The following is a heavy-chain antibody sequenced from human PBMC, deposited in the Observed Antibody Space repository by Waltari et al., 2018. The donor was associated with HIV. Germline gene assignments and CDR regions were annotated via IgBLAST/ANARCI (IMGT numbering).Heavy chain of an antibody. V-gene: IGHV3-48*01. Sequence: VQLLESGGGLLQPGESVPLSGRAPGSKLGEFAMSWLRRTPRRGLEWVSYISSSSSSIYYGDSVKGRFTISRDNAKTSLNLQMNSLRVDDTAIYYCARGPPVGHCTPANCPTPYFNYWGQGTRVIVSS. CDR1: GSKLGEFA. CDR3: ARGPPVGHCTPANCPTPYFNY. D-gene: IGHD2-8*01. CDR2: ISSSSSSI. J-gene: IGHJ4*02.